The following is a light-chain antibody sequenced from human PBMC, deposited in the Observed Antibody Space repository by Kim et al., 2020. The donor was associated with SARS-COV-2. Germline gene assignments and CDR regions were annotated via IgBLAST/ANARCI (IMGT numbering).Light chain of an antibody. V-gene: IGKV3-20*01. Sequence: EIVLTQSPGTLSLSPGERATLSCRASQTVSRDYLAWHQQKPGQATRLLIYGASNRATGIPDRFSGSGSGTDFTLTISRLEAEDFAVYFCQKYGRSPDTFGQGTKLEIK. CDR1: QTVSRDY. CDR2: GAS. CDR3: QKYGRSPDT. J-gene: IGKJ2*01.